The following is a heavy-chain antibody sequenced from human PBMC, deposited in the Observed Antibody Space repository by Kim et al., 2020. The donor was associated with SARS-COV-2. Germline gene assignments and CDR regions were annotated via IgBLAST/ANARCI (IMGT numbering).Heavy chain of an antibody. Sequence: YPDSVKDRFTISRDNAENTLYLQMNSLRAEDTGVYSCARDRGSWSYFDYWGQGTLVTVSS. CDR3: ARDRGSWSYFDY. J-gene: IGHJ4*02. D-gene: IGHD6-13*01. V-gene: IGHV3-30*03.